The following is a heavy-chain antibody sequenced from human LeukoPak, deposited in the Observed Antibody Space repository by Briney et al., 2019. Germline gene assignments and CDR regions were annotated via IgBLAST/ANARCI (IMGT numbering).Heavy chain of an antibody. CDR2: MSPKSGHT. J-gene: IGHJ4*02. V-gene: IGHV1-8*01. CDR3: VGGAPNWGFDY. D-gene: IGHD7-27*01. Sequence: ASVKVSCKPSGYSFTSYDINWVRESPGQGLEWMGWMSPKSGHTGYAQNFQGRVTMTRNTSISTAYMELSSLRSEDTAVYYCVGGAPNWGFDYWGQGTLVTVSS. CDR1: GYSFTSYD.